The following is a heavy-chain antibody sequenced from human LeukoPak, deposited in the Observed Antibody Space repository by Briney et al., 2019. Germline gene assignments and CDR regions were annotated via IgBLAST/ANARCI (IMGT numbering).Heavy chain of an antibody. D-gene: IGHD3-16*02. J-gene: IGHJ3*02. Sequence: ASVKVSCKASGYSLPNYYMHGVRQAPGQGRAGVAIINPSGGSTRYAQKFHDRVTVPRDTSTSTRYMELRSLKSQDTAVYFCTRTVYDYVWGSYRYSVHAFDIWGQGTMVTVSS. CDR1: GYSLPNYY. V-gene: IGHV1-46*03. CDR3: TRTVYDYVWGSYRYSVHAFDI. CDR2: INPSGGST.